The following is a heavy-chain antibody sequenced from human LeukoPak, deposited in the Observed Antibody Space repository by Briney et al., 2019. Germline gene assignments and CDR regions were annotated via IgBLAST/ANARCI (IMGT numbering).Heavy chain of an antibody. V-gene: IGHV1-2*02. CDR3: ARGNYYDSSGYYYNWFDP. Sequence: ASVKVSCRASGYTSTGYYMHWVRQAPGQGLEWMGWINPNSGGTNYAQKFQGRVTMTRDTSISTAYMELSRLRSDDTAVYYCARGNYYDSSGYYYNWFDPWGQGNLGTVSS. CDR1: GYTSTGYY. D-gene: IGHD3-22*01. J-gene: IGHJ5*02. CDR2: INPNSGGT.